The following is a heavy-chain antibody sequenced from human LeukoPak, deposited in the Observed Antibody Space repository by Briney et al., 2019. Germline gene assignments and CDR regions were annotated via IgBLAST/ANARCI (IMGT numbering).Heavy chain of an antibody. V-gene: IGHV4-59*01. CDR3: ARAQWFGEFGAFDI. CDR1: GGSISSYY. Sequence: PSETLSLTCTVSGGSISSYYWSWIRQPPGKGLEWIGYIYYSGSTNYNPSLKSRVTISVDTSKNQFSLKLSSVTAADTAVYYCARAQWFGEFGAFDIWGQGTMVTVSS. J-gene: IGHJ3*02. CDR2: IYYSGST. D-gene: IGHD3-10*01.